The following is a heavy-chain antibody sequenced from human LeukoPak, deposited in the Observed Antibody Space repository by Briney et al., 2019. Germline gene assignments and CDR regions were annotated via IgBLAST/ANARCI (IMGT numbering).Heavy chain of an antibody. CDR3: VRDSDDYYWALDY. V-gene: IGHV6-1*01. CDR2: TYYRSRWGN. Sequence: SQTLSLTCAISGDSVSNNIATWNWVRQSPSRGLEWLGRTYYRSRWGNDYAISVKGRITINPDTSRNQFSLQLNSVAPEDTAVYYCVRDSDDYYWALDYWGQGTLVTVSS. CDR1: GDSVSNNIAT. J-gene: IGHJ4*02. D-gene: IGHD3-10*01.